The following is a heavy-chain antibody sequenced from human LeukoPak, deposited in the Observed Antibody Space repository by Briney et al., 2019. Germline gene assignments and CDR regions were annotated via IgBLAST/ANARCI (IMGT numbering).Heavy chain of an antibody. D-gene: IGHD3-10*01. CDR3: ARVASLRGVRAFDI. J-gene: IGHJ3*02. CDR1: GGSISSGGYS. CDR2: IYHSGST. V-gene: IGHV4-30-2*01. Sequence: SETLSLTCAVSGGSISSGGYSWSWIRQPPGKGLEWIGYIYHSGSTYYNPSLKSRVTISVDRSKNQFSLKLSSVTAADTAVYYCARVASLRGVRAFDIWGQGTMVTVSS.